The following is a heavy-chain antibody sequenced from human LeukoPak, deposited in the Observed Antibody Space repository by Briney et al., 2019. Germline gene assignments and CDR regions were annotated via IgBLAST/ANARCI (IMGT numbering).Heavy chain of an antibody. D-gene: IGHD1-7*01. V-gene: IGHV3-7*01. CDR3: ARDVAITGTISYYGMDV. CDR2: IKEDGSEI. J-gene: IGHJ6*02. Sequence: GGSLRLSCAASGFTFSSYWMSWVRQAPGKGLEWVANIKEDGSEIYYVDSVKGRFTISRDNAKNSLYLQMNSLRAEDTAVYYCARDVAITGTISYYGMDVWGQGTTVTVSS. CDR1: GFTFSSYW.